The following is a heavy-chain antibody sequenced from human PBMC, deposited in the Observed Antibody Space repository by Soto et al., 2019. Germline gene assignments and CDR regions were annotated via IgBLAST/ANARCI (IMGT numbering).Heavy chain of an antibody. D-gene: IGHD6-19*01. V-gene: IGHV1-18*01. CDR2: ISAYNGKT. J-gene: IGHJ4*02. CDR3: ARDYPISSGWYRCDY. CDR1: GYTFTSYG. Sequence: QVQLVQYGAEVKRPGASVKVSCKASGYTFTSYGISWVRQAPGQGLEWMGWISAYNGKTNYAQKLQGRVTMTTDTSTSTAYMELRSLRSDDTAVYYCARDYPISSGWYRCDYWGQGTLVTVSS.